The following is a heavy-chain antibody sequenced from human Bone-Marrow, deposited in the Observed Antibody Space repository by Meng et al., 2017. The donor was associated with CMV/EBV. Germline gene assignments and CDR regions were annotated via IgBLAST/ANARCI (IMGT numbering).Heavy chain of an antibody. CDR2: IYYSGST. J-gene: IGHJ5*02. V-gene: IGHV4-39*01. CDR1: GSSSSSSYY. D-gene: IGHD4-17*01. Sequence: GSSSSSSYYWGWIRQPPGKGLEWIGSIYYSGSTYYNPSLKSRVTISVDTSKNQFSLKLSSVTAADTAVYYCARQTPDYGDYGVWFDPWGQGTLVTVSS. CDR3: ARQTPDYGDYGVWFDP.